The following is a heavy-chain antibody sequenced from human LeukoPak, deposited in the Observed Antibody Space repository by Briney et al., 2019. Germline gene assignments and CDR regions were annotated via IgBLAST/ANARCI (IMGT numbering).Heavy chain of an antibody. D-gene: IGHD3-10*01. CDR3: ARGFRYYGSGIDY. CDR2: IAASWGNT. J-gene: IGHJ4*02. V-gene: IGHV3-64*02. Sequence: PGGSLRLSCLVSGFSFSSFGMHWVRQTPGKGLEFVSAIAASWGNTYYTASAKGRFTISIDNSKNTLDLQMGSLRPEDMAVYYCARGFRYYGSGIDYWGQGTLVTVSS. CDR1: GFSFSSFG.